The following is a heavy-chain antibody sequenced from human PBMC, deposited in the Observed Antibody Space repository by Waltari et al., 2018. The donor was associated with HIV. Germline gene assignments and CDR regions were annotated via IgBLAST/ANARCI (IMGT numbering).Heavy chain of an antibody. Sequence: QVQLVESGGGVVQPGRSLRLSCAAPGFTFRNYGLHWVRQAPGKGLEWVAVISFDGSNQYYADSVRGRFTISRDNSKKKVFLQMNSLRLDDSALYYCATGQQVWETWSQLDYWGQGTLVIVSS. J-gene: IGHJ4*02. CDR1: GFTFRNYG. CDR2: ISFDGSNQ. CDR3: ATGQQVWETWSQLDY. V-gene: IGHV3-30*03. D-gene: IGHD1-1*01.